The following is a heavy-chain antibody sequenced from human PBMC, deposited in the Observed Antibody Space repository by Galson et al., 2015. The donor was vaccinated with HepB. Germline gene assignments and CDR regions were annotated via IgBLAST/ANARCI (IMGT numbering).Heavy chain of an antibody. J-gene: IGHJ4*02. Sequence: SLRLSCAASGFTFSSYSMNWVRQAPGKGLEWVSSISSSSSHIYYEESVKGRFTISRDNAKNSLYLQMNSLRAEDTAVYYCARDGAQWLAQYYFDYWGQRALVTVSS. CDR3: ARDGAQWLAQYYFDY. D-gene: IGHD6-19*01. CDR2: ISSSSSHI. CDR1: GFTFSSYS. V-gene: IGHV3-21*01.